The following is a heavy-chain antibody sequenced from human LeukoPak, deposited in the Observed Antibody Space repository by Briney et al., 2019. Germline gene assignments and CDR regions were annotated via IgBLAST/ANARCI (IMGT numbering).Heavy chain of an antibody. J-gene: IGHJ6*03. CDR1: GYTFTSYY. CDR3: ARDGRFLEWLEEVVRGYYMDV. CDR2: INPSGGST. V-gene: IGHV1-46*01. D-gene: IGHD3-3*01. Sequence: ASVKVSCKASGYTFTSYYMHWVRQAPGQGLEWMGIINPSGGSTSYAQKFQGRVTMTRDTSTSTVYMELSSLRSEDTAVYYCARDGRFLEWLEEVVRGYYMDVWGKGTTVTVSS.